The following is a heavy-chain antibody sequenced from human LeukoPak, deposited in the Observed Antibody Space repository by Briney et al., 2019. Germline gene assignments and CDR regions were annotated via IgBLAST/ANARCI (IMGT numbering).Heavy chain of an antibody. V-gene: IGHV4-59*01. CDR1: GGSISSYY. Sequence: SETLSLTCTVSGGSISSYYWSWIRQPPGKGLEWIGYIYYIGSTNYNPSLKSRVTISVDTSKKQFSLKLSSVTAADTAVYYCARGWGGATEFDYWGQGTLVTVSS. J-gene: IGHJ4*02. CDR2: IYYIGST. D-gene: IGHD1-26*01. CDR3: ARGWGGATEFDY.